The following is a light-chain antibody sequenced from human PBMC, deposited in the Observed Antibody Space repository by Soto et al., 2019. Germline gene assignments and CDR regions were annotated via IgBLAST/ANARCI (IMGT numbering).Light chain of an antibody. CDR3: QSYDSSLSSYV. J-gene: IGLJ1*01. Sequence: QSVLTQPPSVSGAPGQRVTISCTGSSSSIGARYDVHWYQQLPGTTPKLLISSNNIRPSGVPDRFSVPKSGTSASLAITGLQADDEADYYCQSYDSSLSSYVFGTGTKLTVL. CDR2: SNN. CDR1: SSSIGARYD. V-gene: IGLV1-40*01.